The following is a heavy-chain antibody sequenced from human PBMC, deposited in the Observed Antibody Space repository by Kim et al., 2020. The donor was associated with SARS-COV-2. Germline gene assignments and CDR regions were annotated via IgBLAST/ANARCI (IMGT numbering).Heavy chain of an antibody. Sequence: SEILSLTCTVSGGSISSYYWSWIRQPPGKGLEWIGYIYYSGSTNYNPSLKSRVTISVDTSKNQFSLKLSSVTAADTAVYYCARGTSLRYDKSMYYFDYWGQGTLVTVSS. D-gene: IGHD3-22*01. J-gene: IGHJ4*02. CDR3: ARGTSLRYDKSMYYFDY. CDR1: GGSISSYY. V-gene: IGHV4-59*01. CDR2: IYYSGST.